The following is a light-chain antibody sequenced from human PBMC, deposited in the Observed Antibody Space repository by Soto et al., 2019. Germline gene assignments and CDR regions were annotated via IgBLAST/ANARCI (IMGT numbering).Light chain of an antibody. J-gene: IGKJ1*01. CDR3: QQNDNSPWM. Sequence: EVVLTQSPGTLSLSPGERATLSCRASQSVSNTYVAWYQHIPGQTPRLLIYGASNRATGIPDRFSGSGSGTDFTLTISRLETEDFEVYYCQQNDNSPWMFGQGTKV. V-gene: IGKV3-20*01. CDR1: QSVSNTY. CDR2: GAS.